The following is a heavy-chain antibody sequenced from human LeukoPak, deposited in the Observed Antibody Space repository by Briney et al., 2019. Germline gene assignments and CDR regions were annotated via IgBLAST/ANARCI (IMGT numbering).Heavy chain of an antibody. CDR1: GFTFSSYE. Sequence: GGSLRLSCAASGFTFSSYEMNWVRQAPGKGLEWVSYISSSSSTIYYADSVKGRFTISRDNAKNSLYLQMNSLRAEDTAVYYCAREGGTDVVRGEYWGQGTLVTVSS. CDR3: AREGGTDVVRGEY. D-gene: IGHD3-10*01. CDR2: ISSSSSTI. J-gene: IGHJ4*02. V-gene: IGHV3-48*01.